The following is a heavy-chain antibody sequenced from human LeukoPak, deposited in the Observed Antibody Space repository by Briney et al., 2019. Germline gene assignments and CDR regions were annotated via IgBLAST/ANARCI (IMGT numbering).Heavy chain of an antibody. D-gene: IGHD1-26*01. Sequence: SVKVSCKASGGTFSSYAISWVRQAPGQGLEWMGGIIPIFGTANYAQKFQGRVTITADESTSTAYMELSSLRSEDTAVYYCARGLVGAAYAFDYWGQGTLVTVSS. J-gene: IGHJ4*02. CDR3: ARGLVGAAYAFDY. CDR2: IIPIFGTA. CDR1: GGTFSSYA. V-gene: IGHV1-69*01.